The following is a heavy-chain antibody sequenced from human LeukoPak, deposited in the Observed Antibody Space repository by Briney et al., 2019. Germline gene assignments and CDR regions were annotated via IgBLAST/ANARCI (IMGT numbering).Heavy chain of an antibody. CDR3: ARDYYDSSGSFDY. D-gene: IGHD3-22*01. CDR1: GFTFSDYY. CDR2: ISSSGSTI. Sequence: GGSLRLSCAASGFTFSDYYMSWIRQAPGKGLEWVSYISSSGSTIYCADSVKGRFTISRDNAKNSLYLQMNSLRAEDTAVYYCARDYYDSSGSFDYWGQGTLVTVSS. J-gene: IGHJ4*02. V-gene: IGHV3-11*01.